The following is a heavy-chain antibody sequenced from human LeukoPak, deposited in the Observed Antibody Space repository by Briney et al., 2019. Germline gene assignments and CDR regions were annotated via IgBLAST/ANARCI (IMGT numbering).Heavy chain of an antibody. CDR1: GFTVSTNY. CDR2: IYTGGST. V-gene: IGHV3-66*02. D-gene: IGHD4/OR15-4a*01. Sequence: GGSLRLPCTAPGFTVSTNYMNWVRQAPGKGLEWVSVIYTGGSTYYADSVKGRFNISRDNSKNTVYLQMNSLRPEDTAVYYCARAEVLSFFDSWGQGTLVTVSS. J-gene: IGHJ4*02. CDR3: ARAEVLSFFDS.